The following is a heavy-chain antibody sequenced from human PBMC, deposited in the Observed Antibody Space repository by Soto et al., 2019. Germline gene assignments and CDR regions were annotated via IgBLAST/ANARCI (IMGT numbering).Heavy chain of an antibody. CDR3: ARVDTTVADFDY. Sequence: SVKVSCKASGGTFSSYAISWVRQAPGQGLEWMGGIIPIFGTANYAQKFQGRVTITRDTSASTAYMELSSLRSEDTAVYYCARVDTTVADFDYWGQGTLVTVSS. CDR2: IIPIFGTA. V-gene: IGHV1-69*05. J-gene: IGHJ4*02. CDR1: GGTFSSYA. D-gene: IGHD5-18*01.